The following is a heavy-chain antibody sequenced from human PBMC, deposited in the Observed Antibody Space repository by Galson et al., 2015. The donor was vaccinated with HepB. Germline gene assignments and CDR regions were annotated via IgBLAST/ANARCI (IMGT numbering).Heavy chain of an antibody. Sequence: SVKVSCKASGGTFSSYAISWVRQAPGQGLEWMGGIIPIFGTANYAQKFQGRVTITAGESTSTAYMELSSLRSEDTAVYYCARGSQVRYCSSTSCYFQFYYYYMDVWGKGTTVTVSS. J-gene: IGHJ6*03. CDR3: ARGSQVRYCSSTSCYFQFYYYYMDV. V-gene: IGHV1-69*13. CDR2: IIPIFGTA. CDR1: GGTFSSYA. D-gene: IGHD2-2*01.